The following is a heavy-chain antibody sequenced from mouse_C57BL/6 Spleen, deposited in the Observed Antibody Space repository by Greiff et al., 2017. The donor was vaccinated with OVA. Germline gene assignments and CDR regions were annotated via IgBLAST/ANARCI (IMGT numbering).Heavy chain of an antibody. V-gene: IGHV3-6*01. CDR3: ARDDGGYWYFDV. CDR1: GYSITSGYY. CDR2: ISYDGSN. D-gene: IGHD1-1*02. Sequence: EVKLVESGPGLVKPSQSLSLTCSVTGYSITSGYYWNWIRQFPGNKLEWMGYISYDGSNNYNPSLKNRISITRDTSKNQFFLKLNSVTTEDTATYYCARDDGGYWYFDVWGTGTTVTVSS. J-gene: IGHJ1*03.